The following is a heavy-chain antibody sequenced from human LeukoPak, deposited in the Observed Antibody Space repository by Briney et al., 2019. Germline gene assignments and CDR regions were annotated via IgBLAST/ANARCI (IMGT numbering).Heavy chain of an antibody. Sequence: PSETLSLTCSVPGGSISYYYWTWIRQPAGKGPEWIGRIDASGNTKYPPSLRSRVTLSRDTSGQQFSLKLSSVTAADTAVYFCAREGCSGGVCYFDYWGRGTLVTVSS. CDR1: GGSISYYY. J-gene: IGHJ4*02. D-gene: IGHD2-15*01. V-gene: IGHV4-4*07. CDR3: AREGCSGGVCYFDY. CDR2: IDASGNT.